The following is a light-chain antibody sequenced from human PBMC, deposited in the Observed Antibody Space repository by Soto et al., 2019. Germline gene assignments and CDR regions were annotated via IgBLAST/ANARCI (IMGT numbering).Light chain of an antibody. CDR1: QSVNSDY. CDR2: GAS. V-gene: IGKV3-20*01. Sequence: ESVLTQSPGTLSLSPGERATLSCRASQSVNSDYLAWDRQRPGQPPRLLIYGASSRATGIPDRFSGSGSGTDFTLTISRLEPEDFAGYYCHQYGYRRDTVGQGTKLEI. J-gene: IGKJ2*01. CDR3: HQYGYRRDT.